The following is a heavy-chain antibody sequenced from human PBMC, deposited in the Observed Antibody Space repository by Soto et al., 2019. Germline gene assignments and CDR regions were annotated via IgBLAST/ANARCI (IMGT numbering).Heavy chain of an antibody. CDR3: ARERGSGWTFDY. Sequence: EVQLVESGGDLVQPGGSLRLSCAASGFTFSTYSMNWVRQAPGKGLEWVSSISSSSTISYAASVKGRFTISRDNVQNSLYLQMHSLRAEDTAVYYCARERGSGWTFDYWGQGTLVTVSS. D-gene: IGHD6-19*01. V-gene: IGHV3-48*01. CDR1: GFTFSTYS. J-gene: IGHJ4*02. CDR2: ISSSSTI.